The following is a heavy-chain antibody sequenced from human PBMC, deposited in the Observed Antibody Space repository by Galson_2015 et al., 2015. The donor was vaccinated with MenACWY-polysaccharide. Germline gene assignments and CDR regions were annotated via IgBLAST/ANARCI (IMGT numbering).Heavy chain of an antibody. J-gene: IGHJ5*02. CDR2: IWPRDSAT. Sequence: QSGAEVKKPGESLKISCKTSGYDFPTSWIGWVRQMPGKGLEWMGIIWPRDSATIYSPSFQGQVTISADKSTGTAYLQWTSLKASDAAMYYCARHGVKTQWSGFDPWGQGTLVTVSS. CDR1: GYDFPTSW. CDR3: ARHGVKTQWSGFDP. V-gene: IGHV5-51*01. D-gene: IGHD6-19*01.